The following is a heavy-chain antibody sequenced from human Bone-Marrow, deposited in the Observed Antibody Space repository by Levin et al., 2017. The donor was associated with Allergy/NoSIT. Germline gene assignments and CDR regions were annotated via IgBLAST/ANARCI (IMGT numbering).Heavy chain of an antibody. V-gene: IGHV4-31*03. CDR3: ARGGYSYGSGSYYLDY. D-gene: IGHD3-10*01. J-gene: IGHJ4*02. CDR2: IYHSGST. CDR1: GDSISSGGYY. Sequence: SQTLSLTCTVSGDSISSGGYYWSWIRQHPGKGLEWIGYIYHSGSTYYNPSLKGRVTILVDTSKNEFSLKLSSVTAADTAVFYCARGGYSYGSGSYYLDYWGQGTLVTVSS.